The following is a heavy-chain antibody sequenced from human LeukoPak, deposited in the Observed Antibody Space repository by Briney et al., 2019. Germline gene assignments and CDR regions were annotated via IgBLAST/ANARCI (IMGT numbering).Heavy chain of an antibody. D-gene: IGHD2-15*01. J-gene: IGHJ4*02. Sequence: SGTLSLTCAVSGGSISSSNWWSWVRQPPGKGLEWVGEIYHSGSTNYNPSLKSRVTISVDESKNQFSLKLSSVTAADTAVYYCARVSCSGGSCYLDYWGQGTLVTVSS. V-gene: IGHV4-4*02. CDR3: ARVSCSGGSCYLDY. CDR2: IYHSGST. CDR1: GGSISSSNW.